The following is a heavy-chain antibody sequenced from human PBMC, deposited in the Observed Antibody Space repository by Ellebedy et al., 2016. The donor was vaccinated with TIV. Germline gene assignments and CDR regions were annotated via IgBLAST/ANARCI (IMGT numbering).Heavy chain of an antibody. V-gene: IGHV3-7*03. J-gene: IGHJ4*02. CDR1: GFTFSNYW. CDR2: IKQDGSEK. D-gene: IGHD5-12*01. CDR3: ARGGYGRPFDC. Sequence: GESLKISCAASGFTFSNYWMKWVRQAPGKGLEWVANIKQDGSEKYYVDSVKGRFTISRDNAKNSLILQMNSLRVEDTAVYFCARGGYGRPFDCWGQGTLVTVSS.